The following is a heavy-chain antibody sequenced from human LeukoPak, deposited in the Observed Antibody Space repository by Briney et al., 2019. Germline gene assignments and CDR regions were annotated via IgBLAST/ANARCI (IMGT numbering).Heavy chain of an antibody. V-gene: IGHV1-2*02. J-gene: IGHJ6*02. CDR2: INPNSGGT. D-gene: IGHD6-13*01. Sequence: ASVKVSCKVSGYTFTGYYMHWVRQAPGQGREWMGWINPNSGGTNYAQKFQGRVTMTRDTSISTAYMELSRLRSDDTAVYYCATVGLAPLAAAGPAYYYYGMDVWGQGTTVTVSS. CDR3: ATVGLAPLAAAGPAYYYYGMDV. CDR1: GYTFTGYY.